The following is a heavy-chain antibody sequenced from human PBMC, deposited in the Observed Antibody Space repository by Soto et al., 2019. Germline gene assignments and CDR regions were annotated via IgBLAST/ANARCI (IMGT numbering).Heavy chain of an antibody. Sequence: SETLSLTCTVSGGSISSTDHYCGWVLQPPGKGLEWLGSIYFAGSTFHNPALKSRATISVDTSRNQFSLRLTTVTASDTAVYYCARLVFHCLRGSCDDYSFYGLEVWGQGTTLTVSS. J-gene: IGHJ6*02. CDR3: ARLVFHCLRGSCDDYSFYGLEV. CDR1: GGSISSTDHY. V-gene: IGHV4-39*01. CDR2: IYFAGST. D-gene: IGHD2-15*01.